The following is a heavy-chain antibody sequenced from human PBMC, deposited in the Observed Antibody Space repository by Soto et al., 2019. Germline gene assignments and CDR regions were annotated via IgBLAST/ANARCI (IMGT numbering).Heavy chain of an antibody. J-gene: IGHJ4*02. CDR1: GFTFRSFV. D-gene: IGHD3-16*01. CDR2: TSYDGTNK. Sequence: QVHLVESGGGVVQPGTSLRLSCVGSGFTFRSFVIHWVRQAPGRGLEWVALTSYDGTNKYLGDSVKGRFNISRDNSRNTVDLQMDSLRLEDTALYYCARWGTTGGLDVWGQGTLVSVSS. V-gene: IGHV3-30*19. CDR3: ARWGTTGGLDV.